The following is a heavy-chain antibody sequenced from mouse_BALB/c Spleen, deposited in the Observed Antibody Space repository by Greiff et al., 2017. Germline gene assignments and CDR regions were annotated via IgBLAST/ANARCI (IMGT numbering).Heavy chain of an antibody. J-gene: IGHJ4*01. CDR1: GYTFTSYY. CDR2: IYPGDGST. V-gene: IGHV1S56*01. D-gene: IGHD1-1*01. CDR3: AKTYGSSHYAMDY. Sequence: QVHVKQSGPELVKPGASVKMSCKASGYTFTSYYIHWVKQRPGQGLEWIGWIYPGDGSTKYNEKFKGKTTLTADKSSSTAYMLLSSLTSEDSAIYFCAKTYGSSHYAMDYWGQGTSVTVSS.